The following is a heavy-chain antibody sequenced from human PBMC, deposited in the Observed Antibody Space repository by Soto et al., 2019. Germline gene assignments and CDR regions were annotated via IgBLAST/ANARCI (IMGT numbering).Heavy chain of an antibody. V-gene: IGHV2-5*02. CDR1: GFSLTTSGMG. Sequence: SCPTLVNPTQTLTLTCSFSGFSLTTSGMGVGWVRQPPGKAPEWLALVYWDDEKRYSPSLKSRLTITKNTSENRVVLTMTNMDPVDTATYYCVHRGLLATTFFQYWGPGTLVTVSS. CDR2: VYWDDEK. J-gene: IGHJ4*02. CDR3: VHRGLLATTFFQY. D-gene: IGHD5-12*01.